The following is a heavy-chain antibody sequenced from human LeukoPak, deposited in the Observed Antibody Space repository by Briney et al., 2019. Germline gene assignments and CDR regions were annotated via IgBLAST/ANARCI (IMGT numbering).Heavy chain of an antibody. J-gene: IGHJ4*02. CDR3: ARVATTFGGVIVRFDY. D-gene: IGHD3-16*02. CDR1: GGSFSGYY. V-gene: IGHV4-34*01. CDR2: INHSGST. Sequence: SETLSLTCAVYGGSFSGYYWSWIRQPPGKGLEWIGEINHSGSTNYNPSLKSRVTISVDTSKNQFSLKLSSVTAADTAVYYCARVATTFGGVIVRFDYWGQGTLVTVSS.